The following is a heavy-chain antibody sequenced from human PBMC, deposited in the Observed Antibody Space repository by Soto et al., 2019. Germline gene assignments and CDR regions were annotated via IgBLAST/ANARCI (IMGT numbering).Heavy chain of an antibody. J-gene: IGHJ4*02. Sequence: PWGSLRLSCAASGFPFSGSAIHWVRQASGKGLACGGRIRSKDNNYPTPYASSVKWRFTVSRDDSKNTAHLQMDSLKIEDTAMYYPTSFSMELPRGLDTWGPGTLVNVSS. CDR2: IRSKDNNYPT. CDR1: GFPFSGSA. V-gene: IGHV3-73*01. CDR3: TSFSMELPRGLDT. D-gene: IGHD1-26*01.